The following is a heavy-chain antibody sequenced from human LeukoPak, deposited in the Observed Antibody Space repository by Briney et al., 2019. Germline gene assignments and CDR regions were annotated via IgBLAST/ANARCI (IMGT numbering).Heavy chain of an antibody. CDR2: IIPIFGTA. Sequence: ASVKVSCKASGGTFSSYAISWVRQAPGQGLEWMGGIIPIFGTANYAQKFQGRVTITADESTSTAYMELSSLRSEDTAVYYCARGPGYCSSTSCYNYYYYYYMDVRGKGTTVTVSS. J-gene: IGHJ6*03. V-gene: IGHV1-69*13. D-gene: IGHD2-2*02. CDR1: GGTFSSYA. CDR3: ARGPGYCSSTSCYNYYYYYYMDV.